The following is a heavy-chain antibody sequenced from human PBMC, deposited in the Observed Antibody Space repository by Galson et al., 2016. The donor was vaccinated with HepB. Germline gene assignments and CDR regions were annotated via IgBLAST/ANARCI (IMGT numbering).Heavy chain of an antibody. V-gene: IGHV3-23*01. Sequence: SLRLSCAASGFTFSRYAMSWVRQAPGKGLEWVSGISGSGDSTYYADSVKGRFTISRDNAKRTLYLEMNSLRGEDRAVYYCAKDLGISMIVVAPGFDYWGQGTLVTVSS. J-gene: IGHJ4*02. D-gene: IGHD3-22*01. CDR3: AKDLGISMIVVAPGFDY. CDR2: ISGSGDST. CDR1: GFTFSRYA.